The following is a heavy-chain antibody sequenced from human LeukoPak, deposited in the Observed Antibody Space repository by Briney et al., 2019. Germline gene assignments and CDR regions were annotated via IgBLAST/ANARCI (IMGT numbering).Heavy chain of an antibody. CDR1: GFTFSSYS. V-gene: IGHV3-48*01. Sequence: GGSLRLSCAASGFTFSSYSMNWVRQAPGKGLEWVSYISSSSSIIYYADSVKGRFTISRDSAKKSLYLQMNSLRVEDTAVYYCAKDPTHFRVWDDYDSNVLNCWGQGTLVTVSS. CDR2: ISSSSSII. J-gene: IGHJ4*02. D-gene: IGHD3-22*01. CDR3: AKDPTHFRVWDDYDSNVLNC.